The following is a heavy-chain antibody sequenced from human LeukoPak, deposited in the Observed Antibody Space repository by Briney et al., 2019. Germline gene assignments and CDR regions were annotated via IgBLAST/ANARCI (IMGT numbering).Heavy chain of an antibody. J-gene: IGHJ6*02. CDR1: GGTFSSYA. V-gene: IGHV1-69*13. CDR2: IIPMFGTA. CDR3: ARGLRDIVVVPAAHNLYYYYGMDV. D-gene: IGHD2-2*01. Sequence: SVKVSCKASGGTFSSYAISWVRQAPGQGLEWMGGIIPMFGTANYAQKFQGRVTITADESTSTAYMELSSLRSEDTAVYYCARGLRDIVVVPAAHNLYYYYGMDVWGQGTTVTVSS.